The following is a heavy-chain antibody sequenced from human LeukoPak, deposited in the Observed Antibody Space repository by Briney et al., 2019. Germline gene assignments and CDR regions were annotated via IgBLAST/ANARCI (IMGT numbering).Heavy chain of an antibody. J-gene: IGHJ3*02. CDR3: ARVRGGSGRSYAADAFDI. Sequence: GGSLRLSCAASGFTFSNYGMHWVRQPPGKGLEWVAFIRYDGGIKHYADSVKGRFTLSRDNAKSTLYLQMNSLRAEDTAVYYCARVRGGSGRSYAADAFDIWGQGTMVTVSS. CDR1: GFTFSNYG. V-gene: IGHV3-30*02. CDR2: IRYDGGIK. D-gene: IGHD1-26*01.